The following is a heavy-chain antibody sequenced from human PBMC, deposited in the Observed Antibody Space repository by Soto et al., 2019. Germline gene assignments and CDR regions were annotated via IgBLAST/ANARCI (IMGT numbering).Heavy chain of an antibody. CDR1: GGSISSYY. CDR2: IYYSGGT. V-gene: IGHV4-59*01. Sequence: SEDPSLTCTVSGGSISSYYWSWIRPPPGKGMEWIGYIYYSGGTNYHPSLKSRVTISVDTSKNQLSLKLSSVTAADTAVYYCAIRGYSGYDLWGQGTLVTVSS. D-gene: IGHD5-12*01. J-gene: IGHJ4*02. CDR3: AIRGYSGYDL.